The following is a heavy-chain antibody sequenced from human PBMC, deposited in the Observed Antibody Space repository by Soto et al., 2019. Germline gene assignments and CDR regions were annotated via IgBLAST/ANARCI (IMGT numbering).Heavy chain of an antibody. V-gene: IGHV3-30*18. CDR3: AKVRSPVEGYSGYDLTIWEYYFDY. D-gene: IGHD5-12*01. J-gene: IGHJ4*02. Sequence: PGGSLRLSCAASGFTFSSYGMHWVRQAPGKGLEWVAVISYDGSNKYYADSVKGRFTISRDNSKNTLYLQMNSLRAEDTAVYYCAKVRSPVEGYSGYDLTIWEYYFDYWGQGTLVTVSS. CDR2: ISYDGSNK. CDR1: GFTFSSYG.